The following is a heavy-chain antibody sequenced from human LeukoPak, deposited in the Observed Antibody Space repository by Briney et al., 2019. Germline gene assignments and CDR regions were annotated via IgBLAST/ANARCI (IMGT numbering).Heavy chain of an antibody. CDR3: ARVNDCSGSSCFSRWFDP. CDR1: GASITNSDFY. CDR2: LYYGGSP. D-gene: IGHD2-15*01. J-gene: IGHJ5*02. V-gene: IGHV4-39*07. Sequence: SETLSLTCTVSGASITNSDFYWGWIRQPPGKGLEWLGTLYYGGSPLYNASLTSRVSMSVETSKNQLSLRLSSVTAADTAVYYCARVNDCSGSSCFSRWFDPWGQGTLITVSS.